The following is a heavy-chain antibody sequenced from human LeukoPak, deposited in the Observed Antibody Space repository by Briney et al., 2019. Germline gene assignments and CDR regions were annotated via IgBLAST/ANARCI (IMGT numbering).Heavy chain of an antibody. Sequence: SETLSLTCTVSGYSVSSGYYWGWIRQSPGKGLEWIGSIYHSGSTYYSPSLRSRITISVDTSMNQFSLKLSSVTAADTAVYYCAREDYYDSSGYYLDCWGQGTLVTVSS. V-gene: IGHV4-38-2*02. J-gene: IGHJ4*02. CDR3: AREDYYDSSGYYLDC. D-gene: IGHD3-22*01. CDR1: GYSVSSGYY. CDR2: IYHSGST.